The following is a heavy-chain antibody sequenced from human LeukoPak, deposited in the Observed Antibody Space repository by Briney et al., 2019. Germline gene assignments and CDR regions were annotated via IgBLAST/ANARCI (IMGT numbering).Heavy chain of an antibody. D-gene: IGHD5-18*01. CDR1: GFTVSSNY. J-gene: IGHJ4*02. CDR2: IYSGGST. V-gene: IGHV3-53*01. CDR3: ARALRGYSYGLRNYYFDY. Sequence: GGSLRLSCAASGFTVSSNYMSWVRQAPGKGLEWVSVIYSGGSTYYADSVKGRFTISRDNSKNTLYLQMNSLRAEDTAVYYCARALRGYSYGLRNYYFDYWGQGTLVTVSS.